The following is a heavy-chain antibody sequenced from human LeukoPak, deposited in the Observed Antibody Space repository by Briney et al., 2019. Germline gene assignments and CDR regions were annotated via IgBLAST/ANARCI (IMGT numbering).Heavy chain of an antibody. CDR2: INPNNGVT. D-gene: IGHD3-3*01. CDR3: VRIYYGPDY. CDR1: GYIFIHHY. Sequence: ASVKVSCKASGYIFIHHYIHWVRQAPGQGLEWMGWINPNNGVTSYAQRFQGRVTVTGDTSISTSYMELSNLRSDDTAIYYCVRIYYGPDYWGQGTLVTVSS. J-gene: IGHJ4*02. V-gene: IGHV1-2*02.